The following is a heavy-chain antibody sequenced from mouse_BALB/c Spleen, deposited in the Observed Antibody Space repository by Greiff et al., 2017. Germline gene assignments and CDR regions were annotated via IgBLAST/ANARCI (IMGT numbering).Heavy chain of an antibody. CDR3: ARHYRYDGYAMDY. CDR1: GFTFSSYG. V-gene: IGHV5-6*01. J-gene: IGHJ4*01. CDR2: ISSGGSYT. D-gene: IGHD2-14*01. Sequence: EVHLVESGGDLVKPGGSLKLSCAASGFTFSSYGMSWVRQTPDKRLEWVATISSGGSYTYYPDSVKGRFTISRDNAKNTLYLQMSSLKSEDTAMYYCARHYRYDGYAMDYWGQGTSVTVSS.